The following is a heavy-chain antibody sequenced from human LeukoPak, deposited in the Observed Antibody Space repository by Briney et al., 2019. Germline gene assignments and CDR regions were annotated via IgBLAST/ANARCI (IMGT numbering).Heavy chain of an antibody. CDR2: ISSSSSTI. J-gene: IGHJ6*02. CDR1: GFTFSSYS. Sequence: PGGSLRLSCAASGFTFSSYSMNWVRQAPGKGLEWVSYISSSSSTIYYADSVKGRFTISRDNAENSLYLQMNSLRAEDTAVYYCARSMDIVAPPGMDVWGQGTTVTVSS. CDR3: ARSMDIVAPPGMDV. D-gene: IGHD2-2*03. V-gene: IGHV3-48*01.